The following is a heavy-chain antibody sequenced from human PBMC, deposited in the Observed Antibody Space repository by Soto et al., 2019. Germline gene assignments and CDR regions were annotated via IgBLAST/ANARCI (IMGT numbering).Heavy chain of an antibody. J-gene: IGHJ6*02. CDR3: ARDPDEVVGTDYHYYGMDV. D-gene: IGHD1-26*01. Sequence: SVKVSCKASGDTSSNYGVSWVRQAPGQGLEWMGGILPVFGTTTYARNFQGRITITADKSTSTDYMELTSLRSDDTATYYCARDPDEVVGTDYHYYGMDVWDQGATVTVSS. V-gene: IGHV1-69*06. CDR2: ILPVFGTT. CDR1: GDTSSNYG.